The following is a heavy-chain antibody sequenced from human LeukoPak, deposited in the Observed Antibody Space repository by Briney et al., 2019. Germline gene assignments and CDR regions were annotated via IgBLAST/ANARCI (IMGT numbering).Heavy chain of an antibody. CDR3: AKGDDIGKHPIRAFYFDN. Sequence: GGSLRLSCTASGFIFSRHVMSWVRQAPGKGLEWVSTTGLNSVNTLCADSVQGRFTISRDNSRNTLDLQIDNLRVDDTAVYYCAKGDDIGKHPIRAFYFDNWGQGTLVTVSS. CDR2: TGLNSVNT. CDR1: GFIFSRHV. D-gene: IGHD5-24*01. V-gene: IGHV3-23*01. J-gene: IGHJ4*02.